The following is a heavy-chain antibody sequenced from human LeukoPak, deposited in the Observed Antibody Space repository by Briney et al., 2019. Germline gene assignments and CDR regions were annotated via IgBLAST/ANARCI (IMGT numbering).Heavy chain of an antibody. CDR3: ARGYSSDAFDI. Sequence: GGSLRLSCAASGFTFSSYAMHWVRQAPGKGLEWVAVISYDGSNKYYADSVKGRFTISRDNARNSLYLQMNSLRVGDTAVYYCARGYSSDAFDIWGQGTLVTVSS. J-gene: IGHJ3*02. V-gene: IGHV3-30*07. CDR1: GFTFSSYA. CDR2: ISYDGSNK. D-gene: IGHD5-12*01.